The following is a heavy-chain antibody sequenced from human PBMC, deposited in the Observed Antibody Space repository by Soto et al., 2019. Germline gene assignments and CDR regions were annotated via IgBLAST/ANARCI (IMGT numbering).Heavy chain of an antibody. CDR1: GGSISSGGYY. D-gene: IGHD4-4*01. J-gene: IGHJ3*02. Sequence: QVQLQESGPGLVKPSQTLSLTCTVSGGSISSGGYYWSWIRQHPGKGLEWIGYIYYSGSTYYKPSLKSRVTISVDTSKNQFSLKLSSVTAADTAVYYCAIYRPNDYRGKDAFDIWGQGTMVTVSS. CDR3: AIYRPNDYRGKDAFDI. CDR2: IYYSGST. V-gene: IGHV4-31*03.